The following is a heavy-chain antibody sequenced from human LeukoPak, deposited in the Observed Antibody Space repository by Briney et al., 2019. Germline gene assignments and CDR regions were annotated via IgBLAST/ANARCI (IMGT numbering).Heavy chain of an antibody. J-gene: IGHJ4*02. D-gene: IGHD1-1*01. Sequence: ASVKVSCNASGYTFTDYYMHWVRQAPGRGLEWMGRIKPNNGDTNYAQKFQGRVTMTRDTSINTAYMGLSRLESDDTAVYYCARRVQSTGVFDYWGQGTLVTVSS. CDR2: IKPNNGDT. CDR1: GYTFTDYY. V-gene: IGHV1-2*06. CDR3: ARRVQSTGVFDY.